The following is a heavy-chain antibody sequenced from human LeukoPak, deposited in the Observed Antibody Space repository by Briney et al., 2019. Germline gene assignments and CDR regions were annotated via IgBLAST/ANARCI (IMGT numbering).Heavy chain of an antibody. CDR2: ISGSGGST. CDR1: GFTFSSYA. D-gene: IGHD1-26*01. CDR3: AQWSRYFDY. Sequence: GGSLRLSCAASGFTFSSYAMSWVRQAPGKGLEWVSVISGSGGSTYYADSVKGRFTISRDNSKNTLYLQMNSLRAEDTALYFCAQWSRYFDYWGQGTLVTVSS. V-gene: IGHV3-23*01. J-gene: IGHJ4*02.